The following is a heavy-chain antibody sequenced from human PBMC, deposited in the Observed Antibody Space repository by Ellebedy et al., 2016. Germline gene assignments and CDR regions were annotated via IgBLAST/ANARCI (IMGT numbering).Heavy chain of an antibody. CDR2: IYHSGST. D-gene: IGHD6-6*01. J-gene: IGHJ4*02. CDR1: GGSISSGGYS. V-gene: IGHV4-30-2*01. CDR3: ARARIAAPYFDY. Sequence: SETLSLTCAVSGGSISSGGYSWSWIRQPPGKGLEWIGYIYHSGSTYYNPSLKSRVTISVDRSKNQFSLKLSSVTAADTAMYYCARARIAAPYFDYWGQGTLVTVSS.